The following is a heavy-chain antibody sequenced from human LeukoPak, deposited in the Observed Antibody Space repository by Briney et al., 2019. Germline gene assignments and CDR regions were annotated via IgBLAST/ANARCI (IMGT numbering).Heavy chain of an antibody. CDR2: ISSSSSYI. CDR3: ARGREDYMDV. J-gene: IGHJ6*03. V-gene: IGHV3-21*01. CDR1: GFTFSSYS. Sequence: GGSLRLSCAASGFTFSSYSMNWVRQAPGKGLEWVSSISSSSSYIYYADSVKGRFTISRDNSKNTLYLQMNSLRAEDTAVYYCARGREDYMDVWGKGTTVTVSS.